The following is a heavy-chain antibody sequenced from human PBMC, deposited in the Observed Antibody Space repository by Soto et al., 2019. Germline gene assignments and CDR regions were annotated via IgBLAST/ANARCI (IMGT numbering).Heavy chain of an antibody. CDR2: IRQDGTEQ. V-gene: IGHV3-7*01. CDR1: GFTFSRYW. D-gene: IGHD2-2*01. Sequence: GGSLRLSCVASGFTFSRYWMSWVRQAPGKGLEWVANIRQDGTEQFSVDSVKGRFTLSRDNGKNLLFLQMNNLRAEDAAVYYCVGDRSRPAAMDYWGQGALVTVSS. J-gene: IGHJ4*02. CDR3: VGDRSRPAAMDY.